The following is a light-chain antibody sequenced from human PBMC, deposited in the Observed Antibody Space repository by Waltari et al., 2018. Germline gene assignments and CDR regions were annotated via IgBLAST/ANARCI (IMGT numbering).Light chain of an antibody. Sequence: QSALTQPASVSGSPGQSIPIPCTGSSSDGGGYNYVSWYQQHPGQVPKLMIFEVNRRPSGIPARFSASKTGTTITLTISGVQADDEADYYCQSTDSSGTSVFGSGTTVTV. CDR1: SSDGGGYNY. J-gene: IGLJ1*01. CDR3: QSTDSSGTSV. CDR2: EVN. V-gene: IGLV2-14*01.